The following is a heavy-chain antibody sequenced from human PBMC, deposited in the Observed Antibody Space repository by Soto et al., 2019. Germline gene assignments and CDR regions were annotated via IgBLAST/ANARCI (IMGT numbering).Heavy chain of an antibody. CDR1: GGSIISSSYY. CDR2: VYYSGST. V-gene: IGHV4-39*01. D-gene: IGHD3-22*01. Sequence: SETLSLTCSVSGGSIISSSYYWVWIRQPPGKGLEWIGSVYYSGSTYGNPSLKSRITLSVDRSKNQFSLKLTSVTAADTAVYYCARLLYDSRGYYYFDYWGQGTLVTVSS. CDR3: ARLLYDSRGYYYFDY. J-gene: IGHJ4*02.